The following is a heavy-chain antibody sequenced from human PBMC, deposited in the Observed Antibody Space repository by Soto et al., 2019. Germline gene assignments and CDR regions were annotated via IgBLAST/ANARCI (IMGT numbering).Heavy chain of an antibody. CDR1: GYTLTELS. Sequence: GASVKVSCKVSGYTLTELSMHWVRQAPGKGLEWMGGFDPEDGETIYAQKFQGRVTMIKDTSTDTAYMELSSLRSEDTAAYYCARAGAAAEKYYFDYWGQGTLVTVSS. V-gene: IGHV1-24*01. J-gene: IGHJ4*02. CDR3: ARAGAAAEKYYFDY. CDR2: FDPEDGET. D-gene: IGHD6-13*01.